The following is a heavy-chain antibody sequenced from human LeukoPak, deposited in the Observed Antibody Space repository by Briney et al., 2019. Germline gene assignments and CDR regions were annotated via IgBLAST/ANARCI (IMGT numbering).Heavy chain of an antibody. CDR3: TRTRIAARPDYFDY. J-gene: IGHJ4*02. CDR1: GFTFSGSA. V-gene: IGHV3-73*01. CDR2: IRSKANSYAT. D-gene: IGHD6-6*01. Sequence: PGGSLRLSCAASGFTFSGSAMHWVRQASGKGLEWVGRIRSKANSYATAYAASVKGRFTISRDDSKNTAYLQMNSLKTEDTAVYYCTRTRIAARPDYFDYWGQGTLVTVSS.